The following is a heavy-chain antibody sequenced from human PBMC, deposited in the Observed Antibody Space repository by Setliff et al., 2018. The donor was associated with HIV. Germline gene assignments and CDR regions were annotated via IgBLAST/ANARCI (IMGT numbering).Heavy chain of an antibody. V-gene: IGHV3-23*01. CDR2: ISGGGGST. D-gene: IGHD5-18*01. Sequence: LRLSCAASGFTFSSFAMAWVRQAPGKGLEWVSAISGGGGSTYYADSVKGRFTISRDNAKNTLYLQMNSLRGEDTAVYYCARLKVGNTAMVPDAFDIWGQGTMVTVSS. CDR3: ARLKVGNTAMVPDAFDI. J-gene: IGHJ3*02. CDR1: GFTFSSFA.